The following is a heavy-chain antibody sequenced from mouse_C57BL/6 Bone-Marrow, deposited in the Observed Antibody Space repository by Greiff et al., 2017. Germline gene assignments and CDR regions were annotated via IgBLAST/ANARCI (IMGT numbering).Heavy chain of an antibody. CDR1: GFNIKDDY. J-gene: IGHJ2*01. CDR2: IDPENGDT. V-gene: IGHV14-4*01. CDR3: TRPYYFDY. Sequence: EVQRVESGAELVRPGASVKLSCTASGFNIKDDYMHWVKQRPEQGLEWIGWIDPENGDTEYASKFQGKATITADKSSNTAYLQLSSLTSEDTAVYYCTRPYYFDYWGQGTALTVSS.